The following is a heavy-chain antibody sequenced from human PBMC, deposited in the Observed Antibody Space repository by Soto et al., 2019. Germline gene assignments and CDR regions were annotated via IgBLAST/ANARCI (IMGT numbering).Heavy chain of an antibody. CDR1: GFIFSKYS. CDR3: AREDILGTRSFDY. D-gene: IGHD1-26*01. CDR2: ISSNSVTI. V-gene: IGHV3-48*02. Sequence: GGSLRLSCGASGFIFSKYSMNWVRQAPGKGLEWLSYISSNSVTIYYADSVRGRFTIFRDNAKNSLYLQMNSLRDEDTAAYYCAREDILGTRSFDYWGQGALVTVSS. J-gene: IGHJ4*02.